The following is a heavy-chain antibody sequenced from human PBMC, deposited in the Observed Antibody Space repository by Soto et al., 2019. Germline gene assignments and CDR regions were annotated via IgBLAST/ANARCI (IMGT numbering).Heavy chain of an antibody. CDR3: ARLTYYDFWSGRSPDAFDI. Sequence: LSLTCTGSGGSISSYYWSWIRQPPVKVLEWIGYIYYSGSTNYNPSLKSRVTISVDTSKNQFSLKLSPVTAADTAVYYCARLTYYDFWSGRSPDAFDIWGQGTMVTVSS. CDR1: GGSISSYY. D-gene: IGHD3-3*01. V-gene: IGHV4-59*01. J-gene: IGHJ3*02. CDR2: IYYSGST.